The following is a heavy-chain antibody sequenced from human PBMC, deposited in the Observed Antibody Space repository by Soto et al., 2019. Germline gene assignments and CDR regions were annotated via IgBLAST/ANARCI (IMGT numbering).Heavy chain of an antibody. CDR1: GFSFSTPW. CDR2: IGFSGDFL. Sequence: GGSLRLSCAGSGFSFSTPWMNWVRQAPGKGLEWVSFIGFSGDFLSYSSSVKGRFIISRDNAKKSVYLQMNNLKAEDTAVYYCARVSPVATIAAGMFDFWGQGALVTVSS. V-gene: IGHV3-21*04. D-gene: IGHD6-13*01. J-gene: IGHJ4*02. CDR3: ARVSPVATIAAGMFDF.